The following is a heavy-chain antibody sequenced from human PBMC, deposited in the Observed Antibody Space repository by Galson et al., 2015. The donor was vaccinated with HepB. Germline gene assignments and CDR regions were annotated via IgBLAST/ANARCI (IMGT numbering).Heavy chain of an antibody. CDR2: ITSSSNSI. Sequence: SLRLSCAASGFSFRIYTMNWVRQAPGKGLEWLSSITSSSNSIRYADSVKGRFTISRDNAENSLFLQLNSLRVDGTAVYYCAPPPVPGTQSWGRGTRVTVSS. J-gene: IGHJ5*02. D-gene: IGHD1-1*01. CDR3: APPPVPGTQS. V-gene: IGHV3-21*06. CDR1: GFSFRIYT.